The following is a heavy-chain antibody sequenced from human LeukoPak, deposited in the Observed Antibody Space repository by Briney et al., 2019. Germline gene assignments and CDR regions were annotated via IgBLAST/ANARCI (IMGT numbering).Heavy chain of an antibody. D-gene: IGHD3-10*01. V-gene: IGHV1-24*01. J-gene: IGHJ5*02. CDR1: GYTLTELS. CDR2: FDPEDGET. Sequence: ASVKVSCKASGYTLTELSMHWVRQAPGKGLEWMGGFDPEDGETIYAQKFQGRVTMTEDTSTDTAYMELSSLRSEDTAVYYCATVIGHLWFGELLPNWFDPWGQGTLVTVSS. CDR3: ATVIGHLWFGELLPNWFDP.